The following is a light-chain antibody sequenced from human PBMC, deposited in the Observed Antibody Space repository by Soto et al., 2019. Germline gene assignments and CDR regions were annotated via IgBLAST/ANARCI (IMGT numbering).Light chain of an antibody. CDR2: GAS. Sequence: ETVLTQSPGTLSLSPGERATLSCRASQSVSSSYLAWYQQKPGQAPRLLIYGASSRATGIPDRFSGSGSGTDFTLTISSLEPEDFAVYYCQQRSNWITFGQGTRLEIK. CDR1: QSVSSSY. CDR3: QQRSNWIT. J-gene: IGKJ5*01. V-gene: IGKV3D-20*02.